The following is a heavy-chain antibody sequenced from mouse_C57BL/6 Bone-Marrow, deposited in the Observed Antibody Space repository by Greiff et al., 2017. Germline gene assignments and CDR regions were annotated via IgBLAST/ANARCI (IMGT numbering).Heavy chain of an antibody. CDR2: INPNNGGT. Sequence: EVQLQQSGPELVKPGASVKISCKASGYTFTDYYMNWVKQSHGKSLEWIGDINPNNGGTSYNQKFKGKATLTVDKSSSTAYMELRSLTSEDSADYYCARDWDGRDYFDDWGKGTTLTVSS. V-gene: IGHV1-26*01. CDR1: GYTFTDYY. D-gene: IGHD4-1*01. J-gene: IGHJ2*01. CDR3: ARDWDGRDYFDD.